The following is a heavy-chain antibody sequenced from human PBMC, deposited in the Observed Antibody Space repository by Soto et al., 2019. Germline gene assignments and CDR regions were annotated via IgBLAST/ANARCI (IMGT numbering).Heavy chain of an antibody. Sequence: PSGTLALTCTVSGYSISSGSYWAWIRQPPGKGLEWVGDVYDGGSTYYNPSLKSRVTISLDTSKNQLSLKLTSMTAADTAVYYCARDMHAGFTHYFDPWGQGTLVTVSS. V-gene: IGHV4-38-2*02. J-gene: IGHJ5*02. CDR1: GYSISSGSY. CDR2: VYDGGST. D-gene: IGHD1-26*01. CDR3: ARDMHAGFTHYFDP.